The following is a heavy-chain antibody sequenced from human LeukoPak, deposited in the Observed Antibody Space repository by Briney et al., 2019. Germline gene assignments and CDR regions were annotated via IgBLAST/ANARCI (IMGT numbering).Heavy chain of an antibody. D-gene: IGHD2-8*01. V-gene: IGHV4-39*07. CDR3: ARGSDIVLMVYAIGPNRSLSFDY. J-gene: IGHJ4*02. CDR1: GGSISSGGYY. Sequence: SETLSLTCTVSGGSISSGGYYWSWIRQPPGKGLEWIGEINHSGSTNYNPSLKSRVTISVDTSKNQFSLKLSSVTAADTAVYYCARGSDIVLMVYAIGPNRSLSFDYWGQGTLVTVSS. CDR2: INHSGST.